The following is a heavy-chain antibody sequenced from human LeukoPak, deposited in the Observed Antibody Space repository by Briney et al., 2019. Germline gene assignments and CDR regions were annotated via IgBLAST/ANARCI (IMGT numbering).Heavy chain of an antibody. D-gene: IGHD3-22*01. V-gene: IGHV4-59*01. CDR2: IYYSGST. CDR3: AREGLGYHYDSSGYYSWFDP. CDR1: GGSISSYY. J-gene: IGHJ5*02. Sequence: SETLSLTCTVSGGSISSYYWSWIRQPPGKGLEWIGYIYYSGSTNYNPSLKSRVTISVDTSKNQFSLKLSSVTAADTAVYYCAREGLGYHYDSSGYYSWFDPWGQGTLVTVSS.